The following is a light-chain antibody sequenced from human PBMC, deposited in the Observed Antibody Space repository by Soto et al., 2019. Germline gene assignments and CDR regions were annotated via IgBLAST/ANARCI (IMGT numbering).Light chain of an antibody. CDR2: AAS. V-gene: IGKV1-27*01. Sequence: DIQMTQSPSSLSTSVGDRVTITCRASQGISNYLAWYQQKPGKVPKLLIYAASTLQSWVPSRFSGSGSGTDFTLTISSLLPEDVATYYCQKYNSAPWTFGQGTKVEIK. J-gene: IGKJ1*01. CDR1: QGISNY. CDR3: QKYNSAPWT.